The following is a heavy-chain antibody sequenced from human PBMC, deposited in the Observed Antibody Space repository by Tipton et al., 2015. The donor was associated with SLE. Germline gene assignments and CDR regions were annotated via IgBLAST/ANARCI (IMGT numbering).Heavy chain of an antibody. V-gene: IGHV3-23*01. CDR2: IRGSGATT. D-gene: IGHD6-13*01. CDR1: GFTFSSYA. CDR3: AKEGSSSWFGYFDY. Sequence: GSLRLSCAASGFTFSSYAMTWVRQAPGKGLEWVSSIRGSGATTYYADSVKGRFTISRDDSKNTLYLQMNSLRAEDTAVYYCAKEGSSSWFGYFDYWGQGTLVTVSS. J-gene: IGHJ4*02.